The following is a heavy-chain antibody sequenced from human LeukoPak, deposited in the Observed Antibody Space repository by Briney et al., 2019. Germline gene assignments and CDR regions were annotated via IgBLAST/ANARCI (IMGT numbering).Heavy chain of an antibody. D-gene: IGHD5-18*01. CDR2: ISAYNGNT. CDR3: VRDLGVDTSMIFFDY. J-gene: IGHJ4*02. CDR1: GYTFTSYG. V-gene: IGHV1-18*01. Sequence: ASVKVSCKASGYTFTSYGISWVRQAPGQGLEWMGWISAYNGNTNYAQKLQGRVTMTTDTSTSTAYMELRSLRSDDTAVFYCVRDLGVDTSMIFFDYWGQGTRVTVSS.